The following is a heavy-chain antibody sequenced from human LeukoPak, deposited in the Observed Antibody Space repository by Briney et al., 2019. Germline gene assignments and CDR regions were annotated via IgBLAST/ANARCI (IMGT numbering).Heavy chain of an antibody. D-gene: IGHD6-19*01. CDR2: INPSGGST. V-gene: IGHV1-46*01. CDR1: GYTFTSYY. J-gene: IGHJ4*02. CDR3: ARRAVAVEPYYFDY. Sequence: ASVKVSCKASGYTFTSYYMHWVRQAPGQGLEWMGIINPSGGSTSYAQKFQGRVTMTGDTSKNQFSLKLSSVTAADTAVYYCARRAVAVEPYYFDYWGQGTLVTVSS.